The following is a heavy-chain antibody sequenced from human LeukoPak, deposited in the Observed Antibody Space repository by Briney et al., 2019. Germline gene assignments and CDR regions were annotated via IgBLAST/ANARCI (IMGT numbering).Heavy chain of an antibody. CDR1: GDSIGSDHYY. CDR2: ILNSGST. Sequence: SQTLSLTCTVSGDSIGSDHYYWSWIRQPAGKGLEWIGRILNSGSTDYNPSLKNRVTISIDASKNQFSLQLSSVTAADTAVYYCARLHYGALSAHFDYWGQGTLVTVSS. V-gene: IGHV4-61*02. J-gene: IGHJ4*02. D-gene: IGHD4-17*01. CDR3: ARLHYGALSAHFDY.